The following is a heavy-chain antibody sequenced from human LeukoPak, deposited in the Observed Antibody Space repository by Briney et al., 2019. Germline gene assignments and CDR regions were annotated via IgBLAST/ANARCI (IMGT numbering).Heavy chain of an antibody. Sequence: GGSLRLSCAASGFTFSSYGMHWVRQAPGKGLEWVAFIRYDGSNKYYADSVKGRFTISRDNSKNTLYLQMNSLRAEDTAVYYCATTGRLVSDFDYWGQGTLVTVSS. CDR3: ATTGRLVSDFDY. D-gene: IGHD3-16*01. J-gene: IGHJ4*02. CDR1: GFTFSSYG. CDR2: IRYDGSNK. V-gene: IGHV3-30*02.